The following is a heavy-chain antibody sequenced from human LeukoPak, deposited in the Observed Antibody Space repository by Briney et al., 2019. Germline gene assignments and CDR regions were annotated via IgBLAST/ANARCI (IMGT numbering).Heavy chain of an antibody. CDR2: IIPILGIA. CDR3: ARDADYDILTGYPLGYNWFDP. CDR1: GGTFSSYA. V-gene: IGHV1-69*04. J-gene: IGHJ5*02. Sequence: SVKVSCKASGGTFSSYAISWVRQALGQGLEWMGRIIPILGIANYAQKFQGRVTITADKSTSTAYMELSSLRSEDTAVYYCARDADYDILTGYPLGYNWFDPWGQGTLVTVSS. D-gene: IGHD3-9*01.